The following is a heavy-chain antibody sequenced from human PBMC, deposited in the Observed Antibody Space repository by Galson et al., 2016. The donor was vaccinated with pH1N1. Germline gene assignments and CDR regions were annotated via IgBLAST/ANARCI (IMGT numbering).Heavy chain of an antibody. V-gene: IGHV6-1*01. CDR1: GDSVSAKSVT. D-gene: IGHD3-16*02. J-gene: IGHJ3*01. CDR2: AYFRSQWHN. Sequence: CAISGDSVSAKSVTWNWIRQSPSKGLEWLGRAYFRSQWHNDYAESLRGRLTVNADTSKNEFSLQLNSVTPEDTAVYYCARAKYDNLWGSYRLDYWGPGTMVTVSS. CDR3: ARAKYDNLWGSYRLDY.